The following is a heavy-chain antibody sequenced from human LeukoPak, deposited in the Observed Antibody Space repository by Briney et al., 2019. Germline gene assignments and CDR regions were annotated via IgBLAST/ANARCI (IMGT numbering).Heavy chain of an antibody. CDR1: GFTFSGYA. CDR2: ILSSGNTT. J-gene: IGHJ4*02. Sequence: HPAGSLRLSCVASGFTFSGYARRWVRQTPGKGPEWVSSILSSGNTTYYAASVRGRFTISRDTSKNTLYLQMNSLRAEDTAIYYCADSNYWSPVDYWGQGTLVTVSS. V-gene: IGHV3-23*01. D-gene: IGHD4-11*01. CDR3: ADSNYWSPVDY.